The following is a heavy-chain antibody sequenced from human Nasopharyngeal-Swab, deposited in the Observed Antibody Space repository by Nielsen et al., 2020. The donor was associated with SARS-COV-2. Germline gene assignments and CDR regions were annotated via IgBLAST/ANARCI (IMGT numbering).Heavy chain of an antibody. CDR2: IKKDGGEK. CDR3: ARDPITMVQGGLNWFDP. D-gene: IGHD3-10*01. CDR1: GFTFSTFW. V-gene: IGHV3-7*03. Sequence: GGSLRLSCAASGFTFSTFWMSWVRQAPGKGLEWVANIKKDGGEKNYVDSVKGRFTTSRDNAKNSLYLQMNSLRAEDTAVYYCARDPITMVQGGLNWFDPWGQETLVTVSS. J-gene: IGHJ5*02.